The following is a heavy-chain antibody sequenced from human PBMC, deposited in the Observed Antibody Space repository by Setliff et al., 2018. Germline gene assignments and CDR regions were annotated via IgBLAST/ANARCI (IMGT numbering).Heavy chain of an antibody. V-gene: IGHV4-39*01. CDR1: GLSLSSTTYY. CDR3: ARTTHYDFWSGYLY. D-gene: IGHD3-3*01. Sequence: PSETLSLTCTVSGLSLSSTTYYWGWIRQPPGKGLEWIAEINHSGGTSYNPSLKSRVTISIDTSKNQFSLNLNSVTAADTAVYFCARTTHYDFWSGYLYWGQGTLVTVSS. J-gene: IGHJ4*02. CDR2: INHSGGT.